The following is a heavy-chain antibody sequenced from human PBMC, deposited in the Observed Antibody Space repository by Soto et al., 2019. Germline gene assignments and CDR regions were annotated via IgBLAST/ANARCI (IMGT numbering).Heavy chain of an antibody. J-gene: IGHJ3*02. CDR2: INSDGSTI. Sequence: PGGYLRLSCAASGFNFSPFWMHWVRQAPGKGLVWVSHINSDGSTIVYADSVKGRFTISRGNAKNTLYLQMNSLRVEDTAVYFCARDRGYPDSFDIWGQGTMVTVSS. CDR1: GFNFSPFW. CDR3: ARDRGYPDSFDI. D-gene: IGHD3-10*01. V-gene: IGHV3-74*01.